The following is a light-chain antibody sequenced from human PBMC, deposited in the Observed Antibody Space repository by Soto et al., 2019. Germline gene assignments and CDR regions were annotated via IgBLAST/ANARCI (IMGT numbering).Light chain of an antibody. Sequence: AIRMTQSPSSFSASTGDRVTITCRASQGISSYLSGYQQKPGKAPKLLIYAASTFQSGVPSRFSGSGSGTDFTLTLRGLQSEDFATYYCQQYYSYPPIACGQGPRLEIK. CDR2: AAS. V-gene: IGKV1-8*01. CDR1: QGISSY. J-gene: IGKJ5*01. CDR3: QQYYSYPPIA.